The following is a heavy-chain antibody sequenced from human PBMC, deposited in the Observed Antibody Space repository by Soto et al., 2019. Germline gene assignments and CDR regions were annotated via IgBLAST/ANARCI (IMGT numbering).Heavy chain of an antibody. J-gene: IGHJ2*01. CDR1: GFTFSGYA. CDR3: ARKVSGSTGRPDLWYFDL. Sequence: EVQLLDSGGGLVQPGGSLRLSCAASGFTFSGYALTWVRQAPGKGLEWVSAISGGGEATFYADSVKGRFTISRDNSKNTLYLQMNTLRAEVTAVYYCARKVSGSTGRPDLWYFDLWGRGTLVTVSS. V-gene: IGHV3-23*01. CDR2: ISGGGEAT. D-gene: IGHD3-10*01.